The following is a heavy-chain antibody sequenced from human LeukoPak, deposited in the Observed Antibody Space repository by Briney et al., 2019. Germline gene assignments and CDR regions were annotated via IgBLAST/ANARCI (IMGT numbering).Heavy chain of an antibody. Sequence: GGSLRLSCAASGFTFSNAWMSWVRQAPGKGLEWVGHIKSKTDGGTTDYAAPVKGRFTISRDDSKNTLYLQMNSLRAEDTAVYYCAREGSTSYLDYWGQGTLVTVSS. V-gene: IGHV3-15*01. J-gene: IGHJ4*02. CDR3: AREGSTSYLDY. CDR1: GFTFSNAW. D-gene: IGHD2-2*01. CDR2: IKSKTDGGTT.